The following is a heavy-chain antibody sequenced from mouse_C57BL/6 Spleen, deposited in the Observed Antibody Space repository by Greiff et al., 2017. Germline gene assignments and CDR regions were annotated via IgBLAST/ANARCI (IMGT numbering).Heavy chain of an antibody. Sequence: QVQLKESGPGLVQPSQSLSITCTVSGFSLTRYGVHWVRQSTGKGLEWLGVIWSGGSTDYNAAFMSRLSITKDNSKSQVFFKMNSLQADDTAIYYFAKYWGYDEGYYARDYWGQGTSVTVSS. CDR3: AKYWGYDEGYYARDY. D-gene: IGHD2-2*01. V-gene: IGHV2-5*01. J-gene: IGHJ4*01. CDR2: IWSGGST. CDR1: GFSLTRYG.